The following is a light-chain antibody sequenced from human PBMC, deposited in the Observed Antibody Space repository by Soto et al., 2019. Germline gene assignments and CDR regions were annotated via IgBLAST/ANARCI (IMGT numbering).Light chain of an antibody. CDR2: EGS. J-gene: IGLJ2*01. CDR1: SSDVGSYNL. V-gene: IGLV2-23*01. Sequence: QSALTQPASVAGSPGQSITISCTGTSSDVGSYNLVSRYQQHPGKAPKLMIYEGSRRPSGVSNRFSGSTSCNTASLTISGLQAEDDADYYCCSYAGSSTDVVFGGGTKLTVL. CDR3: CSYAGSSTDVV.